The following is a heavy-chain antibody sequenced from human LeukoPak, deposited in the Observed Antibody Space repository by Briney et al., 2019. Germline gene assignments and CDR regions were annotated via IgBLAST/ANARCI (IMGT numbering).Heavy chain of an antibody. D-gene: IGHD3-22*01. CDR2: IYYSGST. CDR3: ARGYYYDSNAVDYFDY. CDR1: TRSPATICYD. Sequence: PQSRSLACPLATRSPATICYDCNWIRQPPGKGLEWIGYIYYSGSTYYNPSLKSRVTISIDTSKNQFSLNLSSVTAADTAVYYCARGYYYDSNAVDYFDYWGQGTLVTVSS. V-gene: IGHV4-30-4*08. J-gene: IGHJ4*02.